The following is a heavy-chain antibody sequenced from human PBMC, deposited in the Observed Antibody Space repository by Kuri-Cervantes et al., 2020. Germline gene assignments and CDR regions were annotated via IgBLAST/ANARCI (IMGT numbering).Heavy chain of an antibody. CDR2: ISYDGSNK. J-gene: IGHJ4*02. Sequence: GESLKISCAASGLTFSSYAMHWVRQAPGKGLEWVAVISYDGSNKYYADSVKGRFTISRDNSKNKNTLYLQMDNLRAEDSAIYYCAKSVFAIPLFDYWGLGTLVTVSS. CDR1: GLTFSSYA. CDR3: AKSVFAIPLFDY. V-gene: IGHV3-30-3*02. D-gene: IGHD2-8*01.